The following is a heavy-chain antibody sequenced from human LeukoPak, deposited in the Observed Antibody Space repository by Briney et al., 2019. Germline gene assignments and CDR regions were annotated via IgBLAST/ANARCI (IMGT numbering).Heavy chain of an antibody. Sequence: ASVKVSCKASGYTFTSYDINWVRQATGQGLEWMGWMNPNSGNTGYAQKFQGRVTMTRNTSISTAYMELSSLRSEDTAVYYCARGYCSSTSCPEGYFDYWGQGTLVTVSS. D-gene: IGHD2-2*01. CDR1: GYTFTSYD. CDR2: MNPNSGNT. CDR3: ARGYCSSTSCPEGYFDY. J-gene: IGHJ4*02. V-gene: IGHV1-8*01.